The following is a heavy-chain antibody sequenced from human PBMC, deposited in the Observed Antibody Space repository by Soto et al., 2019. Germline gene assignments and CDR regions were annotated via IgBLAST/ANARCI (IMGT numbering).Heavy chain of an antibody. CDR2: IIPIFGTA. V-gene: IGHV1-69*13. CDR3: ATSELYSSSWFSLHWFDP. Sequence: GASVKVSCKASGGTFSSYAISWVRQAPGQGLEWMGGIIPIFGTANYAQKFQGRVTITADESTSTAYMELSSLRSEDTAVYYCATSELYSSSWFSLHWFDPWGQGTLVTVSS. J-gene: IGHJ5*02. CDR1: GGTFSSYA. D-gene: IGHD6-13*01.